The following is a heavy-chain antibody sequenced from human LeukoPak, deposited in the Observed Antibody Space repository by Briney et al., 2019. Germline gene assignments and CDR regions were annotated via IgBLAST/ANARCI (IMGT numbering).Heavy chain of an antibody. D-gene: IGHD3-10*01. V-gene: IGHV4-59*01. Sequence: SETLSLTCTVSGGSISSYYWSWIRQPPGKGLEWIGYIYYSGSTNYNPSLKSRVTISVDTSKNQFSLKLSSVTAADTAVYYCARERITMVRGVIGYGMDVWGQGTTVTVSS. J-gene: IGHJ6*02. CDR3: ARERITMVRGVIGYGMDV. CDR2: IYYSGST. CDR1: GGSISSYY.